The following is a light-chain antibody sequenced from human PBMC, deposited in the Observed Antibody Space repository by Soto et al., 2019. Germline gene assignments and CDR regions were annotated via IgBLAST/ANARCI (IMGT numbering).Light chain of an antibody. V-gene: IGLV2-8*01. CDR1: SSDVGDYTY. CDR2: EVN. Sequence: QSALTQPPSASGSLGQSVIISCTGTSSDVGDYTYVSWYQQHPGKAPKFIIYEVNKRPSGVPDRFSGSKSGNTASLTVSGLQAEDEADYYCSSYAGNNKMVFGGGTKLTVL. CDR3: SSYAGNNKMV. J-gene: IGLJ3*02.